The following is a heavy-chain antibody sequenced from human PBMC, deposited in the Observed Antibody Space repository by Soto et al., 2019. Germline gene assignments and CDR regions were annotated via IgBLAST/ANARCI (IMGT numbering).Heavy chain of an antibody. CDR2: INHSGST. D-gene: IGHD2-15*01. V-gene: IGHV4-34*01. CDR1: GGSFSGYY. Sequence: ASETLSLTCAVYGGSFSGYYWSWIRQPPGKGLEWIGEINHSGSTNYNPSLKSRVTISVDTSKNQFSLKLSSVTAADTAVYYCARGPSLSSFKSKRGYCSGGSCYSHYYYYMDVWGKGTTVTVSS. J-gene: IGHJ6*03. CDR3: ARGPSLSSFKSKRGYCSGGSCYSHYYYYMDV.